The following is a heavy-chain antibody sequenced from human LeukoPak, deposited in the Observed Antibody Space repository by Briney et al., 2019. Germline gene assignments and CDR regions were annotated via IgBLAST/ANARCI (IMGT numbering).Heavy chain of an antibody. Sequence: SETLSLTCTVSGGSISSYYWSWIRQPPGKGLEWIGYIYYSGSTNYNPSLKSRVTISVDTSKNQFSLKLSSVTAADTAVYYCARWSEPTAGTIDYWGQGTLVTVSS. CDR1: GGSISSYY. V-gene: IGHV4-59*12. CDR3: ARWSEPTAGTIDY. D-gene: IGHD6-13*01. J-gene: IGHJ4*02. CDR2: IYYSGST.